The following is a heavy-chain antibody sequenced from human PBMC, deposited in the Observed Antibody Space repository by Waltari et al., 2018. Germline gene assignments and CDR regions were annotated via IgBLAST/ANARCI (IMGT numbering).Heavy chain of an antibody. V-gene: IGHV3-53*01. CDR3: ARTTTQLPYYYYGMDV. CDR2: IYSGGST. Sequence: EVQLVESGGGLIQPGGSLRLSCAASGFTVSRNYMSWVRQAPGKGLEWVSVIYSGGSTYYADSVKGRFTISRDNSKNTLYLQMNSLRAEDTAVYYCARTTTQLPYYYYGMDVWGQGTTVTVSS. CDR1: GFTVSRNY. D-gene: IGHD1-7*01. J-gene: IGHJ6*02.